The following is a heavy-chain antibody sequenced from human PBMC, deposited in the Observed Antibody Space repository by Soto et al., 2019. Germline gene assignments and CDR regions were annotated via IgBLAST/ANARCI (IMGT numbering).Heavy chain of an antibody. J-gene: IGHJ6*02. D-gene: IGHD3-9*01. CDR1: GFIASTYD. Sequence: QVQLMESGGGVVQSGRSLRLSCAASGFIASTYDMHWVRQAPGKGLEWVALVSPGGSHKYYADSVKGRFTISRDNSKNTIFLHMSSLRPEDTAVYFCAKEDRLTGSYVMDVWGQGTTVTVSS. V-gene: IGHV3-30*18. CDR2: VSPGGSHK. CDR3: AKEDRLTGSYVMDV.